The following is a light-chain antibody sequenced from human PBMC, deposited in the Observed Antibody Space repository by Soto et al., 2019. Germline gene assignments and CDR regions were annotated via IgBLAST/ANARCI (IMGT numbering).Light chain of an antibody. CDR3: QQRSKWLT. V-gene: IGKV3-11*01. J-gene: IGKJ4*01. CDR1: QSVSSD. CDR2: DAS. Sequence: EIVLTQSPATLSLSPGERATLSCRASQSVSSDLAWYQQKPGQAPRLLIYDASNRATGIPARFSGSGSGTDFTLTISSLEPEDFAVYYCQQRSKWLTVGGGTKVEIK.